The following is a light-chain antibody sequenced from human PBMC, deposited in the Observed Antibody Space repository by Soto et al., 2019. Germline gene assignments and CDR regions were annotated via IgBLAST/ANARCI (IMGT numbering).Light chain of an antibody. CDR1: QSVSSN. CDR2: GAY. J-gene: IGKJ5*01. V-gene: IGKV3-15*01. CDR3: QQYNNWPPIT. Sequence: EIVMTQSPATLSVSPGERATLSCRASQSVSSNLAWYQQKPGQAPRLLIYGAYTRATGIPASISGSGSGTVFTLTISSLQSEDFAVYSFQQYNNWPPITFGKGTRLEIK.